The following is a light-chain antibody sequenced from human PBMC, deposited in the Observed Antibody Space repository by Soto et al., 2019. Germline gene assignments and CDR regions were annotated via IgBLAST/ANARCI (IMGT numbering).Light chain of an antibody. CDR2: RDS. J-gene: IGLJ3*02. V-gene: IGLV3-9*01. CDR1: NIGSKN. Sequence: SYELTQPLSVSVAXXXTARXTCGGNNIGSKNVHWYQQKPGQAPVLVIYRDSNRPSGIPERFSGSNSGNTATLTISRAQAGDEADYYCQVWDSSTARVFGGGTKLTVL. CDR3: QVWDSSTARV.